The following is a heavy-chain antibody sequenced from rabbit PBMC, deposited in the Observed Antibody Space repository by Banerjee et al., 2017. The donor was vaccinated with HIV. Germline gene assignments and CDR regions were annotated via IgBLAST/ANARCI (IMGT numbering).Heavy chain of an antibody. CDR2: IDPVFGST. CDR3: VRDPSSSADL. V-gene: IGHV1S40*01. D-gene: IGHD1-1*01. J-gene: IGHJ4*01. Sequence: QSLEESGGGLVQPGGSLKLSCKASGFDFSSYGVSWVRQAPGKGLEWIGYIDPVFGSTYYASWAKGRFTISKTSSATVTLQLNSLTAADTATYFCVRDPSSSADLWGQGTLVTVS. CDR1: GFDFSSYG.